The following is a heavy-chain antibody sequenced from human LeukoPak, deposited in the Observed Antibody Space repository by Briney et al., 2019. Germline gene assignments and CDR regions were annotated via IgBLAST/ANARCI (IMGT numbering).Heavy chain of an antibody. V-gene: IGHV3-21*01. CDR1: GFTFSSYS. D-gene: IGHD6-19*01. J-gene: IGHJ4*02. Sequence: PGGSLRLSCAASGFTFSSYSMNWVRQAPGKGLEWVSSISSSGSYIYYADSVKGRFTISRDNAKNSLYLQMNSLRAEDTAVYYCARVGSSGWYYFDYWGQGTLVTVSS. CDR2: ISSSGSYI. CDR3: ARVGSSGWYYFDY.